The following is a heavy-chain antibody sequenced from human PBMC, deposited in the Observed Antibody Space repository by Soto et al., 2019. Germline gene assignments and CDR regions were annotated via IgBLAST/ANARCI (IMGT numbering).Heavy chain of an antibody. D-gene: IGHD1-1*01. CDR1: GFSLSTSGVG. CDR3: VHDDVGQQGFEY. Sequence: QITLKESGPTLVKPTQTLTLTCTFSGFSLSTSGVGVGWIRQSPGKALEGLALIYWDDDKRYSPSLKSRLTISKHAYKHQVVLTMTNRDPVHAATYHCVHDDVGQQGFEYWGQGTLVTVSS. V-gene: IGHV2-5*02. J-gene: IGHJ4*02. CDR2: IYWDDDK.